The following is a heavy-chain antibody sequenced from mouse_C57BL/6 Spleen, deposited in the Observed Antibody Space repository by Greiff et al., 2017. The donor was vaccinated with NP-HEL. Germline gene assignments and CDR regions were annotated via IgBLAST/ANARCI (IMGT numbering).Heavy chain of an antibody. CDR2: INPNNGGT. D-gene: IGHD1-1*01. V-gene: IGHV1-22*01. CDR3: ARGTYYYGSSPWYFDV. Sequence: VHVKQSGPELVKPGASVKMSCKASGYTFTDYNMHWVKQSHGKSLEWIGYINPNNGGTSYNQKFKGKATLTVNKSSSTAYMELRSLTSEDSAVYYCARGTYYYGSSPWYFDVWGTGTTVTVSS. J-gene: IGHJ1*03. CDR1: GYTFTDYN.